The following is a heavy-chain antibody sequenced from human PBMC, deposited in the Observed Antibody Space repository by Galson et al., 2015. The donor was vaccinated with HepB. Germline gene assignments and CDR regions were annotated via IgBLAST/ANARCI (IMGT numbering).Heavy chain of an antibody. Sequence: SVKVSCKASGYTFTSYAMNWVRQAPGQGLEWMGWINTNTGNPTYAQGFTGRFVFSLDTSVSTAYLQISSLKAEDTAVYYCARDWGFQYYGSGSYYAKELDYWGQGTLVTVSS. CDR1: GYTFTSYA. V-gene: IGHV7-4-1*02. D-gene: IGHD3-10*01. CDR3: ARDWGFQYYGSGSYYAKELDY. J-gene: IGHJ4*02. CDR2: INTNTGNP.